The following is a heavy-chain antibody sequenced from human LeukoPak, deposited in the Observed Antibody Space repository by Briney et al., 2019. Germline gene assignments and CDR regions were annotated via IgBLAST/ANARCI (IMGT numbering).Heavy chain of an antibody. CDR1: GGSISSSSYC. CDR2: IYYSGST. D-gene: IGHD1-26*01. Sequence: SETLSLTCTVSGGSISSSSYCWGWIRQPPGKGLEWIGSIYYSGSTYYNPSLKSRVTISVDTSKNQFSLRLSSVTAADTAVYYCARPSRQVGPYYGMDIWGQGTTVTVSS. V-gene: IGHV4-39*07. CDR3: ARPSRQVGPYYGMDI. J-gene: IGHJ6*02.